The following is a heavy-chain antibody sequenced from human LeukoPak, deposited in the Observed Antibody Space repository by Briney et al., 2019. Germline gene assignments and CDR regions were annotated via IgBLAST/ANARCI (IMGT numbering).Heavy chain of an antibody. CDR1: GFPVSSNY. CDR3: ARGNSHAFDI. J-gene: IGHJ3*02. D-gene: IGHD3-10*01. CDR2: INSGGTT. V-gene: IGHV3-66*01. Sequence: GGSLRLSCAASGFPVSSNYMTWVRQAPGKGLEWVSVINSGGTTYYADSVKGRFTISRDNAKNILYLQMNSLRVEDTAVYYCARGNSHAFDIWGQGTMVTVSS.